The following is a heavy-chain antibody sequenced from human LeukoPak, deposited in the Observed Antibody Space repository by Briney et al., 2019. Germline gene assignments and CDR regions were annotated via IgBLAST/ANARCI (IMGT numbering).Heavy chain of an antibody. J-gene: IGHJ3*02. V-gene: IGHV1-2*02. Sequence: ASVKVSCKASGYAFTGYYIHWVRQAPGQGLEWMGWISPNSGGTNYAQKFQGRVTMTRDTSIRTAYMELSRLRSDDTAVYYCARDNNWNSERVFVAFDIWGQGTMVSVSA. CDR3: ARDNNWNSERVFVAFDI. CDR1: GYAFTGYY. D-gene: IGHD1/OR15-1a*01. CDR2: ISPNSGGT.